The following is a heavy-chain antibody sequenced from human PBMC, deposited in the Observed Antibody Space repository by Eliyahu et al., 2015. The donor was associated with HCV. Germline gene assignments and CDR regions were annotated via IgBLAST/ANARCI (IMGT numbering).Heavy chain of an antibody. CDR1: GGSISSSHYY. Sequence: QLQLQESGPGLVKLLETLSLTCTVSGGSISSSHYYWGWIRQAPREGAGMVGGFLFRWGPLYNPSLKSRVIISVDTSNNQFSLKVTSVTAADAAIYYCARRGTNTWYFDYWGQGTLVTVSS. V-gene: IGHV4-39*01. CDR3: ARRGTNTWYFDY. CDR2: LFRWGP. J-gene: IGHJ4*02. D-gene: IGHD2-8*01.